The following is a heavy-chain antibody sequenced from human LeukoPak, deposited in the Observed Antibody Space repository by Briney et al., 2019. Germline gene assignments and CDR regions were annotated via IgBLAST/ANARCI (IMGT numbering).Heavy chain of an antibody. Sequence: ASVKVSCKASGYTFTNYDIVWVRQATGQGLGWMGWMNPKSGTTGYAQKFQGRVTMTRDTSITTAYMELSSLTSEDTAVYYCARGFSDYDGTDYAFSYYWGQGTLVTVSS. V-gene: IGHV1-8*01. CDR2: MNPKSGTT. CDR3: ARGFSDYDGTDYAFSYY. CDR1: GYTFTNYD. J-gene: IGHJ4*02. D-gene: IGHD3-22*01.